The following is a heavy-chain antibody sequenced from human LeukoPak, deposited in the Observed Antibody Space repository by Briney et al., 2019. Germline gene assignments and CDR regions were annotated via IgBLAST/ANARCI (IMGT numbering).Heavy chain of an antibody. CDR2: ISGGSA. CDR1: GFTFSSYA. CDR3: AKDRSSRYDFWSGSFCHYYYYYMDV. V-gene: IGHV3-23*01. D-gene: IGHD3-3*01. J-gene: IGHJ6*03. Sequence: GGSLRLSCAASGFTFSSYAMSWVRQAPGKGLEWVSAISGGSADYADSVKGRFSISIDNSKNTLYLQMNSLRAEDTAVYYCAKDRSSRYDFWSGSFCHYYYYYMDVWGKGTTVTVSS.